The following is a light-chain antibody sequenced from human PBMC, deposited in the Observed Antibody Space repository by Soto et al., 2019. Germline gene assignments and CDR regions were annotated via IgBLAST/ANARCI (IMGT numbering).Light chain of an antibody. Sequence: QPVLTQPPSVSGAPGQRVTISCTGSSSNIGAGYDVHWYQQLPGTAPKLLIYGNSNRPSGVPDRFSGSKSGTSASLAITGRQAEDEADYYCQSYDGSLSGSVFGGGTKLTVL. J-gene: IGLJ2*01. V-gene: IGLV1-40*01. CDR2: GNS. CDR3: QSYDGSLSGSV. CDR1: SSNIGAGYD.